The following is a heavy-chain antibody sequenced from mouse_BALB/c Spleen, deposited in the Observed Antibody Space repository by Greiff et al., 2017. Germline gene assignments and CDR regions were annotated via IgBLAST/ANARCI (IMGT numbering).Heavy chain of an antibody. Sequence: VQLQESGPGLVAPSQSLSITCTVSGFSLTSYGVHWVRQPPGQGLEWLGVIWAGGSTNYNSALMSRLSISKDNAKSQVFLKMNILQTDDTATSYCAKLELYYAMDYWGQGTSVTVSS. CDR3: AKLELYYAMDY. CDR1: GFSLTSYG. CDR2: IWAGGST. J-gene: IGHJ4*01. V-gene: IGHV2-9*02.